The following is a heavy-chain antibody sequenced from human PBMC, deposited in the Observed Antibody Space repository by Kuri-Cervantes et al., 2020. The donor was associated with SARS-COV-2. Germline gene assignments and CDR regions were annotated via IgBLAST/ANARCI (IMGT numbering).Heavy chain of an antibody. D-gene: IGHD1-26*01. J-gene: IGHJ4*02. CDR3: RGELLNLDY. CDR2: ISYDGSNK. Sequence: GESLKISCAASGFTFSSYAMHWVRQAPGKGLEWVAVISYDGSNKYYADSVKGRFTISRDNSKNTLYLRMNSLRAEDTAVYYCRGELLNLDYWGQGTLVTVSS. CDR1: GFTFSSYA. V-gene: IGHV3-30-3*01.